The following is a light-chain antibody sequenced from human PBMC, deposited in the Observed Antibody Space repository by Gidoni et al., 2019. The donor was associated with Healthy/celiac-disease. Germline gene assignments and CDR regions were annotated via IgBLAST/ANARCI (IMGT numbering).Light chain of an antibody. CDR2: GAS. CDR1: QSVSSSY. J-gene: IGKJ1*01. Sequence: EMVLTKSQGTLSLSPGERATLSCRASQSVSSSYLAWYQQKPGQAPRLLIYGASSRATGIPDRFSGSGSGTDFTLTISRLEPEDFAVYYCQPYGSSPGTFGQGTKVEIK. CDR3: QPYGSSPGT. V-gene: IGKV3-20*01.